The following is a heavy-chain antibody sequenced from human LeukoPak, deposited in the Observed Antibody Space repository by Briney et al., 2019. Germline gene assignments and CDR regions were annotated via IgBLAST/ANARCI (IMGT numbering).Heavy chain of an antibody. Sequence: AGGSLRLSCAASGFTFSSYAMSWVRQAPGKGLEWVSAISGSGGSTYYADSVKGRFTISRDNAKNSLYLQMNSLRAEDTAVYYCASDSGYCSSTSCSEVDYWGQGTLVTVSS. D-gene: IGHD2-2*03. CDR3: ASDSGYCSSTSCSEVDY. CDR1: GFTFSSYA. J-gene: IGHJ4*02. CDR2: ISGSGGST. V-gene: IGHV3-23*01.